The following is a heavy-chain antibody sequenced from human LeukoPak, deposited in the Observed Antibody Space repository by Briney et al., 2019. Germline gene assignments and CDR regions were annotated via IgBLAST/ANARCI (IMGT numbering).Heavy chain of an antibody. CDR2: IYYSGST. D-gene: IGHD3-16*01. V-gene: IGHV4-59*01. CDR3: ARWRSEEWDSFDP. J-gene: IGHJ5*02. Sequence: PSETLSLTCAVSGGSISSSYWSWIRQPPGKGLDYIGNIYYSGSTNYNPSLKSRVTISVDTSKNQFSLKLTSVTAADTAVYYCARWRSEEWDSFDPWGQGTLVTVSS. CDR1: GGSISSSY.